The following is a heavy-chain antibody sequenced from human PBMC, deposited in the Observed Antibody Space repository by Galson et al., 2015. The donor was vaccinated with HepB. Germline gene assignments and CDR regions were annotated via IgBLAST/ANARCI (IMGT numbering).Heavy chain of an antibody. V-gene: IGHV3-11*03. CDR2: ISSSSSYT. CDR1: GFTFSDYY. J-gene: IGHJ4*02. Sequence: LRLSCAASGFTFSDYYMSWIRQAPGKGLEWVSYISSSSSYTNYADSVKGRFTISRDNAKNSLYLQMNSLRAEDTAVYYCARNDHYYGSGSYYGFFDYWGQGTLVTVSS. CDR3: ARNDHYYGSGSYYGFFDY. D-gene: IGHD3-10*01.